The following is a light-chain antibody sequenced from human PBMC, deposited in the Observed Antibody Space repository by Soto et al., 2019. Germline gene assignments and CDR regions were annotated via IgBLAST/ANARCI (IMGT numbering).Light chain of an antibody. CDR3: ISYTTSSTWV. V-gene: IGLV2-14*01. CDR2: DVV. J-gene: IGLJ3*02. CDR1: SSDVGGYNY. Sequence: SALTQPASVSGSPGQSITISCTGASSDVGGYNYVSWYQQHPGKAPKLIIYDVVSRPSGVSNRFSGSKSGNTASLTISGLQAADEADYYCISYTTSSTWVFGGGTKVTVL.